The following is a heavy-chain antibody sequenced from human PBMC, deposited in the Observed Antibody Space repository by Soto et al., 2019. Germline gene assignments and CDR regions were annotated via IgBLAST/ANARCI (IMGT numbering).Heavy chain of an antibody. CDR1: GGSISSYY. Sequence: QVQLQESGPGLVKPSETLSLTCTVSGGSISSYYWSWIRQPPGKGLEWIGYIYYSGSTNYKPSLKSRVTISVDTSKNQFSLKLSSVTAADTAVYYCARATPAYSSGWSADAFDIWGQGTMVTVSS. V-gene: IGHV4-59*01. D-gene: IGHD6-19*01. CDR2: IYYSGST. CDR3: ARATPAYSSGWSADAFDI. J-gene: IGHJ3*02.